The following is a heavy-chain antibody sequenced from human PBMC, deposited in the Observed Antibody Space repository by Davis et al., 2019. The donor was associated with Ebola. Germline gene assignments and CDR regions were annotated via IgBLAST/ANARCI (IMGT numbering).Heavy chain of an antibody. CDR3: ARVISDFGAFGVVIADAMDV. CDR1: GFTFSSYG. CDR2: ISYDAWSI. V-gene: IGHV3-30*04. J-gene: IGHJ6*02. D-gene: IGHD3-3*01. Sequence: PGGSLRLSCTASGFTFSSYGMHWVRQAPGKGLEWISGISYDAWSIYYADSVNGRFTISRDNYDNTLYLQMNSLRAEDTAVYYCARVISDFGAFGVVIADAMDVWGQGTTVTISS.